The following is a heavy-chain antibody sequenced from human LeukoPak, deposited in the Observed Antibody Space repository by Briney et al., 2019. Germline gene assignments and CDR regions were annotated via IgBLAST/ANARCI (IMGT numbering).Heavy chain of an antibody. V-gene: IGHV3-30*02. D-gene: IGHD6-19*01. CDR1: GFTFSSYG. Sequence: GGSLRLSCAASGFTFSSYGMHWVRQAPGKGLEWVAFIRYDGSNKYYADSVKGRFTISRDNSKNTLYLQMNSLRAEDTAVYYCAKDRGAVAGPYYFDYWGQGTLVTVSS. CDR2: IRYDGSNK. CDR3: AKDRGAVAGPYYFDY. J-gene: IGHJ4*02.